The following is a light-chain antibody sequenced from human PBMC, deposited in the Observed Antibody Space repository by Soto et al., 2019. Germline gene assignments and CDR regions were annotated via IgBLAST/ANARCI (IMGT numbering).Light chain of an antibody. Sequence: ATLSCRASQSVSSSYLAWYQQKPGQAPRLLIYGASSRATGIPDRFSASGSGTDFTLTISRLEPEDFAVYYCQQYGSSPPTWTFGQGTKVDIK. CDR2: GAS. J-gene: IGKJ1*01. CDR3: QQYGSSPPTWT. CDR1: QSVSSSY. V-gene: IGKV3-20*01.